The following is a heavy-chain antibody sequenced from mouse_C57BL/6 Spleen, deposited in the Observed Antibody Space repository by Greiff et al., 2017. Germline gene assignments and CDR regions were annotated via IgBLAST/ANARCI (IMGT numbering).Heavy chain of an antibody. J-gene: IGHJ4*01. CDR3: ARRCYHSYAMDY. D-gene: IGHD2-12*01. CDR2: IDPSDSYT. V-gene: IGHV1-59*01. CDR1: GYTFTSYW. Sequence: QVQLQQPGAELVRPGTSVKLSCKASGYTFTSYWMHWVKQRPGQGLEWIGVIDPSDSYTNYNQKFKGKATLTVDTSSSTAYMQLSSLTSEDSAVYYCARRCYHSYAMDYWGQGTSVTVSS.